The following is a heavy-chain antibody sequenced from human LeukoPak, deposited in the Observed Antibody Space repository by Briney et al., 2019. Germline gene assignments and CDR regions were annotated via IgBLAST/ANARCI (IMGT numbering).Heavy chain of an antibody. CDR2: INFYGYNT. D-gene: IGHD7-27*01. CDR1: GFTYSLYW. CDR3: AREVNWDYWYFDL. V-gene: IGHV3-74*01. Sequence: GGSVRLSCVASGFTYSLYWMHWLREAPGKGPVWVSRINFYGYNTFYGDSVKGRYTISRHNPKHTLYLQINGLRADDTAVYFCAREVNWDYWYFDLWGRGTLLTVSS. J-gene: IGHJ2*01.